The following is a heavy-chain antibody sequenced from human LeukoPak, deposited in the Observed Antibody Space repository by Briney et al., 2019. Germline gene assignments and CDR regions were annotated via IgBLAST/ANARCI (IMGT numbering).Heavy chain of an antibody. CDR1: GFIFSDYG. CDR2: TWYDGSNS. V-gene: IGHV3-33*03. Sequence: GGSLRLSCAASGFIFSDYGRHWVRQAPGKGLEWVAVTWYDGSNSYYEGSVKGRFTISRDNSKNTLYLQMNSLRAEDTAVYYCARGRGNNYGERDYWGQGTLVTVSS. J-gene: IGHJ4*02. D-gene: IGHD5-18*01. CDR3: ARGRGNNYGERDY.